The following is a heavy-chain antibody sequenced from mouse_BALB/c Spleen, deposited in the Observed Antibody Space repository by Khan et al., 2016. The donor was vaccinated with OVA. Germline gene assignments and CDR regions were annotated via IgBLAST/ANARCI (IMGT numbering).Heavy chain of an antibody. D-gene: IGHD1-1*01. CDR1: GYTFTSYW. V-gene: IGHV1-7*01. Sequence: VQLQQSGAELAKPGASVKMSCKASGYTFTSYWLHWVKQRPGQGLEWIGYINPSTGYSEYNQKFKDKATLTADKSSSTAYMPLSCLTSDDSACYYCAILGSSSAWFAYWGRGALVTVSA. CDR2: INPSTGYS. CDR3: AILGSSSAWFAY. J-gene: IGHJ3*01.